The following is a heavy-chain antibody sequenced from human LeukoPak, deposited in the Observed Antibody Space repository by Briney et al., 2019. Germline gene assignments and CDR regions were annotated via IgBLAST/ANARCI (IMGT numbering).Heavy chain of an antibody. Sequence: GGSLRLSCAASGFTFSSYSMNWVRQAPGKGLEWVSYISSSSSTIYYADSVKGRFTISRDNAKNSLYLQMNSLRAEDTAVYYCARDWSGSGWYYFDYWGQGTLVTVSS. D-gene: IGHD6-19*01. CDR1: GFTFSSYS. V-gene: IGHV3-48*01. J-gene: IGHJ4*02. CDR3: ARDWSGSGWYYFDY. CDR2: ISSSSSTI.